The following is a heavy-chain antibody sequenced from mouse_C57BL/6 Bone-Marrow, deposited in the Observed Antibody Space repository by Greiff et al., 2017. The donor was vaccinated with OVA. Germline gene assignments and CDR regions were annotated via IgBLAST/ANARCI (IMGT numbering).Heavy chain of an antibody. CDR1: GYSITSGYY. CDR3: ARDAGTLYYYAMDY. J-gene: IGHJ4*01. D-gene: IGHD4-1*01. CDR2: ISYDGSN. Sequence: VQLQESGPGLVKPSQSLSLTCSVTGYSITSGYYWNWIRQFPGNKLEWMGYISYDGSNNYNPSLKNRISITRDTSKNQFFLKLNSVTTEDTATYYCARDAGTLYYYAMDYWGQGTSVTVSS. V-gene: IGHV3-6*01.